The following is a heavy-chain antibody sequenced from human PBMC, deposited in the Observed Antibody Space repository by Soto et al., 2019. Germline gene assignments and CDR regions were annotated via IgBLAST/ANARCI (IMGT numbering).Heavy chain of an antibody. D-gene: IGHD6-19*01. CDR2: IYTSGST. V-gene: IGHV4-4*07. Sequence: SETLSLTCTVSGGSISSYYWSWIRQPAGEGLEWIGRIYTSGSTNYNPSLKSRVTMSVDTSKNQFSLKLSSVTAADTAVYYCARGSPYSSGWPFDYWGQGTLVTVSS. CDR3: ARGSPYSSGWPFDY. CDR1: GGSISSYY. J-gene: IGHJ4*02.